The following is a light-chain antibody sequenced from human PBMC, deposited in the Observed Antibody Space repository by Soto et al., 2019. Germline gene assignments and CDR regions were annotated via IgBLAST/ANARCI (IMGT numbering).Light chain of an antibody. CDR1: QSVNIN. CDR3: QQYNNWPLT. CDR2: GAS. V-gene: IGKV3-15*01. J-gene: IGKJ4*01. Sequence: EIVMTQSPATLSVSPGERATLSCRASQSVNINLAWYQQKPGQAPRVLIYGASTRATGIPDKFSGSGSGTEFTLTISSLHSEDFAVYYCQQYNNWPLTFGGGTKVDIK.